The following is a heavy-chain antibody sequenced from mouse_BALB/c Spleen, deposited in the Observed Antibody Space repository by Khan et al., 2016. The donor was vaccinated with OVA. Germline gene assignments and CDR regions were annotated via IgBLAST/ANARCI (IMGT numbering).Heavy chain of an antibody. V-gene: IGHV3-1*02. CDR1: GYSITGGYS. Sequence: EVELVESGPDLVKPSQSLSLTCTVTGYSITGGYSWHWIRQFPGNKLEWMGYIHYSGSTDYNPSLKSRISITRDTSKNQFFLQLNSVTTEDTATYYCARSGTTVGAYWYFDVWGEGTTVTVSS. CDR2: IHYSGST. D-gene: IGHD1-1*01. CDR3: ARSGTTVGAYWYFDV. J-gene: IGHJ1*01.